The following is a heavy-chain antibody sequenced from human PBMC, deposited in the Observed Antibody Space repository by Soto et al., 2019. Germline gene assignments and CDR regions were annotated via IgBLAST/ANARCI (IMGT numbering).Heavy chain of an antibody. CDR1: GGTFSSYT. Sequence: SVKVSCKASGGTFSSYTISWVRQAPGQGLEWMGGIIPIFGTANYAQKFQGRVTITADESTSTAYMELSSLRSEDTAVYYCARGSQLRFLEWSDLWGQGTTVTVSS. CDR2: IIPIFGTA. D-gene: IGHD3-3*01. J-gene: IGHJ6*02. V-gene: IGHV1-69*13. CDR3: ARGSQLRFLEWSDL.